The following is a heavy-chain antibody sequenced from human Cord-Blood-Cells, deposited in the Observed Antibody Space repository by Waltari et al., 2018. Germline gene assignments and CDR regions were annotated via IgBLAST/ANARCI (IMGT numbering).Heavy chain of an antibody. D-gene: IGHD6-6*01. V-gene: IGHV3-73*02. CDR1: GFTFSGSA. CDR2: IRSKANSYAT. J-gene: IGHJ4*02. Sequence: EVQLVESGGGLVQPGGSLTLSCAAFGFTFSGSAIPLVRQASGKGLEWVGRIRSKANSYATAYAASVKGRFTISRDDSKNTAYLQMNSLKTEDTAVYYCTSAAIAARDYWGQGTLVTVSS. CDR3: TSAAIAARDY.